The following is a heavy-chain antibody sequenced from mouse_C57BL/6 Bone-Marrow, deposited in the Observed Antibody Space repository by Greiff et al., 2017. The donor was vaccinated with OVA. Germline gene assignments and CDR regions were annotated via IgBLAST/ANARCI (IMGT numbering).Heavy chain of an antibody. CDR2: IWWDDDT. CDR1: GFSLSTFGMG. D-gene: IGHD4-1*01. CDR3: ARPRTGHFDY. Sequence: QVTLKESGPGILQPSQTLSLTCSFSGFSLSTFGMGVGRIRPPSGKGLEWLAHIWWDDDTYYNPALKSRRTISKDTSKNQVFLKIAKVDTADTATYYCARPRTGHFDYWGQGTTLTVSS. J-gene: IGHJ2*01. V-gene: IGHV8-8*01.